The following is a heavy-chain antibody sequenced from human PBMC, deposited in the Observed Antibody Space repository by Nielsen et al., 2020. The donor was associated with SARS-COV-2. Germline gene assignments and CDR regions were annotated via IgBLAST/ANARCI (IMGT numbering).Heavy chain of an antibody. Sequence: SLKISCAASGFTFDDYAMHWVRQAPGKGLEWVSGISWNSGSIGYADSVKGRFTISRDNAKNSLYLQMNSLRAEDTALYYCASGAGGDWFDPWGQGTLVTVSS. J-gene: IGHJ5*02. CDR1: GFTFDDYA. CDR3: ASGAGGDWFDP. D-gene: IGHD7-27*01. V-gene: IGHV3-9*01. CDR2: ISWNSGSI.